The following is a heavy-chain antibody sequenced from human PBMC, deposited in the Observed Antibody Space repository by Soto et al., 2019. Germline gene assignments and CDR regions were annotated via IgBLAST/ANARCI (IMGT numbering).Heavy chain of an antibody. J-gene: IGHJ5*02. CDR3: AREEGLLNWFDP. CDR1: GFTFSSYS. CDR2: ISSSSSTI. V-gene: IGHV3-48*01. D-gene: IGHD1-26*01. Sequence: EVQLVESGGGLVQPGGSLRLSCAASGFTFSSYSMNWVRQAPGKGLEWVSYISSSSSTIYYADSVKGRFTISRDNAKNSLYLKMNSLRAEDTAVYYCAREEGLLNWFDPWGQGTLVTASS.